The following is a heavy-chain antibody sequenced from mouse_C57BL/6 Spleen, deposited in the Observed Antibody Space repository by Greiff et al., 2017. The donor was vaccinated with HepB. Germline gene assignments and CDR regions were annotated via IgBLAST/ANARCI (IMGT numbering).Heavy chain of an antibody. CDR3: TREGPMVRGYAMDY. J-gene: IGHJ4*01. CDR1: GFTFSSYA. Sequence: EVQVVESGEGLVKPGGSLKLSCAASGFTFSSYAMSWVRQTPEKRLEWVAYISSGGDYIYYADTVKGRFTISRDNARNTLYLQMSSLKSEDTAMYYCTREGPMVRGYAMDYWGQGTSVTVSS. V-gene: IGHV5-9-1*02. CDR2: ISSGGDYI. D-gene: IGHD1-1*02.